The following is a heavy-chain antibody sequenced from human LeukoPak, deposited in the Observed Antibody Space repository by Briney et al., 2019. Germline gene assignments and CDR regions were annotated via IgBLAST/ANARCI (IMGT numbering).Heavy chain of an antibody. V-gene: IGHV4-59*01. D-gene: IGHD2-15*01. Sequence: PSETLSLTCTVSGGSISSYYWSWIRQPPGKGLEWIGYIYYSGTTNYNPSLKSRVTISVDTSKNQFSLKLSSVTAADTAVYYCARHVAPDMDYVDYWGQGTLVTVSS. CDR3: ARHVAPDMDYVDY. J-gene: IGHJ4*02. CDR1: GGSISSYY. CDR2: IYYSGTT.